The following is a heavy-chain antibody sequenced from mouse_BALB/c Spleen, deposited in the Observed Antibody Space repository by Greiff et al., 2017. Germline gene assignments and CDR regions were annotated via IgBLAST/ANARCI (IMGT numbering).Heavy chain of an antibody. V-gene: IGHV4-1*02. CDR3: ARGDYYGSSYGNYAMDY. CDR1: GFDFSRYW. J-gene: IGHJ4*01. D-gene: IGHD1-1*01. CDR2: INPDSSTI. Sequence: EVQLVESGGGLVQPGGSLKLSCAASGFDFSRYWMSWVRQAPGKGLEWIGEINPDSSTINYTPSLKDKFIISRDNAKNTLYLQMSKVRSEDTALYYCARGDYYGSSYGNYAMDYWGQGTSVTVS.